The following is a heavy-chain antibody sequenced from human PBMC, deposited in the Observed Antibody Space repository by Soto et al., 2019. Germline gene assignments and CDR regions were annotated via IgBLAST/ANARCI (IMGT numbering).Heavy chain of an antibody. Sequence: EVQLVESGGGLVQPGGSLRLSCAASGFTFSSYWMSWVRQAPGKGLEWVANIKQDGSEKYYVDSVKGRFTISRDNAKNSLYLQMNSLRAEDTAVYYCARALSAGATEGYFQHWGQGTLVTVSS. V-gene: IGHV3-7*01. CDR2: IKQDGSEK. CDR1: GFTFSSYW. J-gene: IGHJ1*01. D-gene: IGHD1-26*01. CDR3: ARALSAGATEGYFQH.